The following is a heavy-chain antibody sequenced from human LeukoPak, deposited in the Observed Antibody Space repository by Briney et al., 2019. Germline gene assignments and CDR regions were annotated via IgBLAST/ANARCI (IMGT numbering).Heavy chain of an antibody. CDR1: GGSISSGGYS. CDR2: IYHSGST. Sequence: SQTLSLTCAVSGGSISSGGYSWSWIRQPPGKGLEWIGYIYHSGSTYYNPSLKSRVTISVDTSKNQFSLKLSSVTAADTAVYYCARSISNYDFWSGLKYYFDYWGQGTLVTVSS. CDR3: ARSISNYDFWSGLKYYFDY. V-gene: IGHV4-30-2*05. D-gene: IGHD3-3*01. J-gene: IGHJ4*02.